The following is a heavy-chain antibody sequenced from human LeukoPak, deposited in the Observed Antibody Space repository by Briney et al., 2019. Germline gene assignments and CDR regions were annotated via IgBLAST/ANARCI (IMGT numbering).Heavy chain of an antibody. J-gene: IGHJ4*02. CDR1: GGSFSGYY. D-gene: IGHD1-26*01. Sequence: SETLSLTCAVYGGSFSGYYWSWIRQPPGKGLEWIGCIYYSGSTYYNPSLKSRVTISVDTSKNQFSLKLSSVTAADTAVYYCARGGVVGANDYWGQGTLVTVSS. V-gene: IGHV4-30-4*08. CDR2: IYYSGST. CDR3: ARGGVVGANDY.